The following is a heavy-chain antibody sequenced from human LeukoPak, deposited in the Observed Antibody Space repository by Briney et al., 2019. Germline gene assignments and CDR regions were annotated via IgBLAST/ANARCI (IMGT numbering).Heavy chain of an antibody. J-gene: IGHJ4*02. Sequence: GGSLRLSCAASGFTFSSYAMHWVRQAPGKGLEWVANIKQDGSEKYYVDSVKGRFTISRDNAKNSLYLQMNSLRAEDTAVYYCASGSDGAVDYWGQGTLVTVSS. CDR2: IKQDGSEK. CDR3: ASGSDGAVDY. D-gene: IGHD3-10*01. V-gene: IGHV3-7*01. CDR1: GFTFSSYA.